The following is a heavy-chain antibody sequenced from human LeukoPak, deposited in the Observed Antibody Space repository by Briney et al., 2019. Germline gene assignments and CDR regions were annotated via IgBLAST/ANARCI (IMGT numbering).Heavy chain of an antibody. Sequence: ASVKVSCKASGYTFTGSYMHWVRQAPGQGLEWMGRINPNSGGTNYAQKFQGRVTMTRDTSISTAYMELSRLRSDDTAVYYCARVLRSSSSCLGYWGQGTLVTVSS. D-gene: IGHD6-13*01. CDR2: INPNSGGT. J-gene: IGHJ4*02. CDR3: ARVLRSSSSCLGY. V-gene: IGHV1-2*06. CDR1: GYTFTGSY.